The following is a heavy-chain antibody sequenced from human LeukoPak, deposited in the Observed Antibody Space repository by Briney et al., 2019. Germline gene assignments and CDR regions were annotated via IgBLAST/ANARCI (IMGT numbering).Heavy chain of an antibody. CDR2: IYYSGST. V-gene: IGHV4-59*01. Sequence: PSETLSLTCTVSGGSISSYYWSWIRQPPGKGLEWIGYIYYSGSTNYNPSLKNRVTISVDTSKNQFSLKLSSVTAADTAVYYCARDGYYGGNSLPSSFWRKLSVWGQGTTVTVSS. J-gene: IGHJ6*02. D-gene: IGHD4-23*01. CDR3: ARDGYYGGNSLPSSFWRKLSV. CDR1: GGSISSYY.